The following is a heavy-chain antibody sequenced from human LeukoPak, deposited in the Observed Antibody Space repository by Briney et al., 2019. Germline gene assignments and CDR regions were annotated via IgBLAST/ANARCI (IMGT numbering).Heavy chain of an antibody. CDR1: GYTFTSYD. J-gene: IGHJ3*02. D-gene: IGHD6-19*01. Sequence: ASVKVSCKASGYTFTSYDINWVRQATGQGLEWMGWMNANSGNTGYAQKFQGRVTMTRNTSISTAYMELSSLRSEHTAVYYCATIGLVHSAFDIWGQGTMVTVSS. CDR3: ATIGLVHSAFDI. V-gene: IGHV1-8*01. CDR2: MNANSGNT.